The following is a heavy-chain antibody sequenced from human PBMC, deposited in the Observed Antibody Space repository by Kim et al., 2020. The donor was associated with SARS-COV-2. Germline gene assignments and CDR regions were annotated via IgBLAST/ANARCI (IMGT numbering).Heavy chain of an antibody. CDR3: ARVMTTVTTGWFAP. CDR2: IYYSGST. D-gene: IGHD4-17*01. CDR1: GGSISSSSYY. Sequence: SETLSLTCTVSGGSISSSSYYWGWIRQPPGKGLEWIGSIYYSGSTYYNPSLKSRVTISVDTSKNQFSLKLSSVTAADTAVYYCARVMTTVTTGWFAPWGQGTLVTVSS. V-gene: IGHV4-39*01. J-gene: IGHJ5*02.